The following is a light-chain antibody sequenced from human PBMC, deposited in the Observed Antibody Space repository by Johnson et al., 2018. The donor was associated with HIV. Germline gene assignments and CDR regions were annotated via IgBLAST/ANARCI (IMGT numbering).Light chain of an antibody. Sequence: HSVLTQPPSVSAAPGQTVTISCSGCSSNIGSNYVSWYQQLPGTAPKLLVYDNNKRPSGILDRFSGSKSDTSATLGITGLQTGDEADYYCGTWDSSLGYVFGTGTKVTVL. CDR2: DNN. CDR1: SSNIGSNY. J-gene: IGLJ1*01. V-gene: IGLV1-51*01. CDR3: GTWDSSLGYV.